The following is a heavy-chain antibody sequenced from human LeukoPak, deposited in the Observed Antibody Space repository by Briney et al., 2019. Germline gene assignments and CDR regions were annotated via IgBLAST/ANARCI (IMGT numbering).Heavy chain of an antibody. CDR1: GGSISSYY. CDR2: IYYSGST. Sequence: SETLSLTCTVPGGSISSYYWSWIRHPPGKGLEWIGYIYYSGSTNYNPSLKSRVTISVDTSKNQFSLKLSSVTAADTAVYYCARSPLRYAGGDAPLDYWGQGTLVTVSS. D-gene: IGHD3-9*01. V-gene: IGHV4-59*01. J-gene: IGHJ4*02. CDR3: ARSPLRYAGGDAPLDY.